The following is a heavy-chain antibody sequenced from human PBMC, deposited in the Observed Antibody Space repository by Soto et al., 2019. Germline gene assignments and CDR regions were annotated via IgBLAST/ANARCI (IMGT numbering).Heavy chain of an antibody. CDR2: ISSSGSTI. D-gene: IGHD2-2*01. Sequence: HPGGSLRLSCAASGFTFSSYEMNWVRQAPGKGLEWVSYISSSGSTIYYADSVKGRFTISRDNAKNSLYLQMNSLRAEDTAVYYCARKGWDIVVVPAAAQDFDYWGQGTLVTVSS. CDR1: GFTFSSYE. V-gene: IGHV3-48*03. J-gene: IGHJ4*02. CDR3: ARKGWDIVVVPAAAQDFDY.